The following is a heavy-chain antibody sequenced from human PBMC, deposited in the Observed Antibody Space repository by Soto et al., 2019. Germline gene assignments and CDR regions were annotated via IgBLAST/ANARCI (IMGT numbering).Heavy chain of an antibody. D-gene: IGHD2-8*01. CDR1: GFIFRNDW. Sequence: EVQLVESGGGSATPGGSLRLSCAASGFIFRNDWMNWVRQAPGKGLEWVARIKTKMDGGTTDYAAPVKGRFFISRDDSQNTLFLQMNSLQTEDTAVYYCMTHADSNGRGHWGQGTLVTVAP. CDR3: MTHADSNGRGH. CDR2: IKTKMDGGTT. V-gene: IGHV3-15*01. J-gene: IGHJ4*02.